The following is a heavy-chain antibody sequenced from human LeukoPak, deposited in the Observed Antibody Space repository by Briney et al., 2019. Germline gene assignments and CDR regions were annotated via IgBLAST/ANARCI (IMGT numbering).Heavy chain of an antibody. CDR1: GGTFSSYA. CDR2: IIPIFGTA. CDR3: ARGISSGWTDHYYYYMDV. V-gene: IGHV1-69*05. D-gene: IGHD6-19*01. Sequence: SVKVSCKASGGTFSSYAISWVRQAPGQGLEWMGRIIPIFGTANYAQKFQGRVTITTDESTSTAYMELSSLRSEDTAVYYCARGISSGWTDHYYYYMDVWGKGTTVTVSS. J-gene: IGHJ6*03.